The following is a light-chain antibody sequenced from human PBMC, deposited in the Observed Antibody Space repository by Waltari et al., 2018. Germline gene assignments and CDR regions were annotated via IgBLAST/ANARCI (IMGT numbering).Light chain of an antibody. V-gene: IGLV1-44*01. Sequence: QSVLTQPPSASGTPGQRVTISCSGRASNIGDNVVNWYQQFPGKAPKLVIYRNEQRPSRVPDRFSGAKSGTSAPLAISGLQSEDEADYYCATWDDSPNGHWVFGGGTKVTVL. CDR2: RNE. CDR1: ASNIGDNV. CDR3: ATWDDSPNGHWV. J-gene: IGLJ3*02.